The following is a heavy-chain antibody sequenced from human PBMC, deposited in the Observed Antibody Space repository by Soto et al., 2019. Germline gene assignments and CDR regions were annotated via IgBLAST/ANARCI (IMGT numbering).Heavy chain of an antibody. V-gene: IGHV1-69*08. J-gene: IGHJ6*02. CDR3: ARRRYCGYDCYHKHYYGMDV. Sequence: QVQLVQSGAEVKKPGSSVRVSCRSSGDTFSSYIVNWLRLAPGRGLEWMGRVIPVLTTTDYAQNFRGRVTISAGRPTNTVYLDLSSLRSDDTAVYYCARRRYCGYDCYHKHYYGMDVWGQGSLVTVAS. CDR1: GDTFSSYI. CDR2: VIPVLTTT. D-gene: IGHD2-21*02.